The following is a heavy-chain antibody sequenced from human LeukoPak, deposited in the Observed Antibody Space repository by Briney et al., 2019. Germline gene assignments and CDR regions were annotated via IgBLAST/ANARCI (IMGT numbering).Heavy chain of an antibody. CDR1: GGSISSSGYY. CDR2: IYYSGST. J-gene: IGHJ4*02. V-gene: IGHV4-30-4*08. D-gene: IGHD2-2*01. CDR3: ASLTGYCSSTSCYDFDY. Sequence: SETLSLTCTVSGGSISSSGYYWSWIRQPPGKGLEWIGYIYYSGSTYYNPSLKSRVTISVDTSKNQFSLKLSSVTAADTAVYYCASLTGYCSSTSCYDFDYWGQGTLVTVSS.